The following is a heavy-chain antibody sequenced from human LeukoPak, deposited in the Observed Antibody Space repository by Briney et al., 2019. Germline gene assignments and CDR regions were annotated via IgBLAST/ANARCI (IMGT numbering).Heavy chain of an antibody. D-gene: IGHD3-10*01. CDR1: GFTFSSYW. Sequence: GGSLRLSCAASGFTFSSYWMHWARQAPGKGLVWVSRINSDGSSTSYADSVKGRFTISRDNAKNTLYLQMNSLRAEDTAVYYCARGPTMVRGVIRNWFDPWGQGTLVTVSS. CDR2: INSDGSST. CDR3: ARGPTMVRGVIRNWFDP. J-gene: IGHJ5*02. V-gene: IGHV3-74*01.